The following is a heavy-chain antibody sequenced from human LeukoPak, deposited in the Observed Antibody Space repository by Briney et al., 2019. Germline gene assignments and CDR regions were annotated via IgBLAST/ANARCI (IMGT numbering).Heavy chain of an antibody. D-gene: IGHD3-16*02. Sequence: SVKVSCKASGGTFSSYAISWVRQAPGQGLEWMGGIIPIFGTANYAQKFQGRVIMTRNTSISTAYMELSSLRSEDTAVYYCARARRHDYVWGSYRPLDYWGQGTLVTVSS. J-gene: IGHJ4*02. CDR2: IIPIFGTA. CDR3: ARARRHDYVWGSYRPLDY. CDR1: GGTFSSYA. V-gene: IGHV1-69*05.